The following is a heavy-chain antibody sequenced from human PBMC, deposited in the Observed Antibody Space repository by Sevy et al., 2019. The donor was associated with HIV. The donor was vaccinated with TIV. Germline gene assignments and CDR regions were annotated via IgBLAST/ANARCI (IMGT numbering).Heavy chain of an antibody. J-gene: IGHJ4*02. CDR2: IYSSSTYI. D-gene: IGHD3-10*01. Sequence: GGSLRLSCAASGFSFDIYTMNWVRQAPGKGLEWVSSIYSSSTYIYYADSVQGRFTISRANARNLLYLQMNSLRAEDTAVDYCARASGSKDPYYFDSWGQGILVTVSS. V-gene: IGHV3-21*06. CDR3: ARASGSKDPYYFDS. CDR1: GFSFDIYT.